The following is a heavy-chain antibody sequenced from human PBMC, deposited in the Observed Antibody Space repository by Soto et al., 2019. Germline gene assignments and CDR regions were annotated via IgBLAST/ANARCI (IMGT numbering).Heavy chain of an antibody. CDR1: GFTFSSYA. CDR3: ARVRDLKLLWFGELGY. D-gene: IGHD3-10*01. V-gene: IGHV3-30*04. J-gene: IGHJ4*02. Sequence: GGSLRLSCAASGFTFSSYAMHWVCQAPGKGLEWVAVISYDGSNKYYADSVKGRFTISRDNSKNTLYLQMNSLRAEDTAVYYCARVRDLKLLWFGELGYWGQGTLVTVSS. CDR2: ISYDGSNK.